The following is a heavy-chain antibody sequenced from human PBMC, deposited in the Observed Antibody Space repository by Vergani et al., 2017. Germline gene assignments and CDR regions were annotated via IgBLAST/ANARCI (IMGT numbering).Heavy chain of an antibody. D-gene: IGHD1-26*01. Sequence: QVQLVQSGAEVKKPGASVKVFCKASGYTFTGYYIHWVRQAPGQGLEWMGWINPNSGGTNYAQKFQGRVTMTRDTSISTAYMELSRLRSDDTAVYYCARIVGATGSDAFDIWGQGTMVTVSS. V-gene: IGHV1-2*02. CDR2: INPNSGGT. CDR1: GYTFTGYY. CDR3: ARIVGATGSDAFDI. J-gene: IGHJ3*02.